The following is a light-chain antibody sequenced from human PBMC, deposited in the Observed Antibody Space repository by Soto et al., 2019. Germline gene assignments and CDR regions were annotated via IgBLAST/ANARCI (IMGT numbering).Light chain of an antibody. V-gene: IGKV3-20*01. CDR1: QRVSSSY. CDR3: QQYGSSPRT. J-gene: IGKJ5*01. CDR2: GAS. Sequence: PGERATLSCRASQRVSSSYLAWYQQKPGQAPRLLIYGASSRATGIPDRFSGSGSGTDFTLTISRLEPEDFAVYYCQQYGSSPRTFGQGTRLEIK.